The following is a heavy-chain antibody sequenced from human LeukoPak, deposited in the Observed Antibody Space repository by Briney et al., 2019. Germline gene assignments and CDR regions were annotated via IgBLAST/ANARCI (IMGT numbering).Heavy chain of an antibody. Sequence: SETLSLTCTVSGGSIGSYYWSWIRQPPGKGLEWIGYIYTSGSTNYNPSLKSRVTISVDTSKNQFSLKLSSVTAADTAVYYCARQSRKGSSGYWVNYYYMDVWGKGTTVTVSS. CDR3: ARQSRKGSSGYWVNYYYMDV. CDR1: GGSIGSYY. J-gene: IGHJ6*03. CDR2: IYTSGST. D-gene: IGHD3-22*01. V-gene: IGHV4-4*09.